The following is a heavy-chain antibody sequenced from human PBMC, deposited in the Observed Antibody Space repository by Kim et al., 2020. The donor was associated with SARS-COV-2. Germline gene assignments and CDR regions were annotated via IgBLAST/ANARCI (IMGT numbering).Heavy chain of an antibody. CDR3: ARGRVGVNDAFDI. J-gene: IGHJ3*02. D-gene: IGHD2-2*01. Sequence: NPSLKSLVTISVDWSKNQFSLKVSSVTAADTAVYYCARGRVGVNDAFDIWGQGTMVTVSS. V-gene: IGHV4-30-2*01.